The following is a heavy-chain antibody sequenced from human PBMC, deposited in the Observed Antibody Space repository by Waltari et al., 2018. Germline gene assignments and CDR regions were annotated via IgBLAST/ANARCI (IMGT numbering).Heavy chain of an antibody. CDR3: AKGTRSSPYYYGMDV. V-gene: IGHV3-23*01. CDR2: ISGSGGST. Sequence: EVQLLESGGGLVQPGGSLRLSCAASGFPFSSYAMSGVRQAPGKGLEWVSAISGSGGSTYYADSVKGRFTISRDNSKNTLYLQMNSLRAEDTAVYYCAKGTRSSPYYYGMDVWGQGTTVTVSS. D-gene: IGHD6-6*01. J-gene: IGHJ6*02. CDR1: GFPFSSYA.